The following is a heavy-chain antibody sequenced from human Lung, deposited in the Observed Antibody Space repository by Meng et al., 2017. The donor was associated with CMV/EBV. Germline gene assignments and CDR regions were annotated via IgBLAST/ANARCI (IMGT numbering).Heavy chain of an antibody. CDR1: GGSISSSNW. Sequence: QGQLQESGPGLVKPSGTLSLTCAVSGGSISSSNWWSWARQPPGKGLEWIGEIYHSGSTNYNPSLKSRVTISVDKSKNQFSLKLSSVTAADTAVYYCASFPPPGKQWLVTDYWGQGTLVTSPQ. CDR3: ASFPPPGKQWLVTDY. D-gene: IGHD6-19*01. V-gene: IGHV4-4*02. J-gene: IGHJ4*02. CDR2: IYHSGST.